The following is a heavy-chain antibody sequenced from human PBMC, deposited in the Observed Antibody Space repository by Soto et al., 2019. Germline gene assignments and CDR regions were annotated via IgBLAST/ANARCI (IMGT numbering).Heavy chain of an antibody. CDR1: GFTFDDYT. D-gene: IGHD6-6*01. CDR2: ISWDGGST. V-gene: IGHV3-43*01. Sequence: GGSLRLSCAASGFTFDDYTMHWVRQAPGKGLEWVSLISWDGGSTYYADSVKGRFTISRDNSKNSLYLQMNSLRTEDTALYYCATGEYSSSSSYYGMDVWGQGTTVTVSS. J-gene: IGHJ6*02. CDR3: ATGEYSSSSSYYGMDV.